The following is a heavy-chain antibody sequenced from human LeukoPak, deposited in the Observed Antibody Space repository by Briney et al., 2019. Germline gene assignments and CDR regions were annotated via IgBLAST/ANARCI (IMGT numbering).Heavy chain of an antibody. CDR2: IVVGSGNT. D-gene: IGHD1-26*01. CDR3: AAGSSGSPGYYGMDV. CDR1: GFTFTSSA. J-gene: IGHJ6*02. Sequence: TSVKVSCKASGFTFTSSAMQWVRQARGQRLEWIGWIVVGSGNTNYAQEFQERVTITRDMSTSTAYMELSGLRSEDTAVYYCAAGSSGSPGYYGMDVWGQGTTVTVSS. V-gene: IGHV1-58*02.